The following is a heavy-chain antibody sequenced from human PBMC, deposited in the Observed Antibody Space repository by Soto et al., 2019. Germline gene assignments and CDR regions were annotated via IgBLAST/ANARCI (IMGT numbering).Heavy chain of an antibody. CDR2: ISTYNGNT. CDR1: GYTFTSYD. J-gene: IGHJ4*02. V-gene: IGHV1-18*01. CDR3: ARGHSSRWYVGDN. Sequence: QVQLVQSGVEVKKPGASVKVSCKASGYTFTSYDISWVRQAPGQGLEWMGWISTYNGNTNYAQKLQGRVTMTTDTSTTTAYMELRSLRADATAVYYCARGHSSRWYVGDNWGQGTLVTVSS. D-gene: IGHD6-13*01.